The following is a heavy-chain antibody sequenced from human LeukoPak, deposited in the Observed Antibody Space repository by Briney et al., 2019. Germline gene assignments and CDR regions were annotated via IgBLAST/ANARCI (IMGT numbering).Heavy chain of an antibody. CDR1: GFTFSSYA. Sequence: HAGGSLRLSCAASGFTFSSYAMHWVRQAPGKGLEWVANIKQDGSEKYYVDSVKGRFTISRDNAKNSLYLQMNSLRAEDTAVYYCARDPRGATRREDYWGQGTLVTVSS. CDR2: IKQDGSEK. J-gene: IGHJ4*02. CDR3: ARDPRGATRREDY. V-gene: IGHV3-7*03. D-gene: IGHD2-2*01.